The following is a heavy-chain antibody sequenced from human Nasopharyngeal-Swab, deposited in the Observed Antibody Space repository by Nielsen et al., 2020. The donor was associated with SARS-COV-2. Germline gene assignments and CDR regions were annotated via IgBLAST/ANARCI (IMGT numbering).Heavy chain of an antibody. CDR3: ARGGGSGSYYNDDAFDI. J-gene: IGHJ3*02. CDR2: IYYSGST. Sequence: WIRQPPGKGLEWIGYIYYSGSTNYNPSLKSRVTISVDTSKNQFSLKLSSVTAADTAVYYCARGGGSGSYYNDDAFDIWGKGTMVT. V-gene: IGHV4-59*01. D-gene: IGHD3-10*01.